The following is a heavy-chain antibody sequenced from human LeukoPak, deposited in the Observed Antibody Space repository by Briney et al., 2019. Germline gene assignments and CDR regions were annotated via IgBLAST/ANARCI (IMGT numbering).Heavy chain of an antibody. D-gene: IGHD3-10*01. V-gene: IGHV4-59*02. J-gene: IGHJ4*02. CDR2: IYYSGST. CDR3: ARFGELSIDY. CDR1: GGSVNNYY. Sequence: SETLSLTCTVSGGSVNNYYWSWIRQPPGKGLEWIGYIYYSGSTNYNPSLKSRVTISVDTSKNQFSLKLSSVTAADTAVYYCARFGELSIDYWGQGTLVTVSS.